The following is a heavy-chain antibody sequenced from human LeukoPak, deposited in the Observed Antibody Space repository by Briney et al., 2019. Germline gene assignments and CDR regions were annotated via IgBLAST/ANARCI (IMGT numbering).Heavy chain of an antibody. J-gene: IGHJ3*02. CDR3: ARSAYYDSSGYYWVSSSAFDI. CDR2: IYYSGST. CDR1: GGSISSLY. Sequence: SETLSLTCTVSGGSISSLYRSWIRQPPGKGLEWIGYIYYSGSTNYNPSLKSRVTISVDTSKNQFSLKLSSVTAADTAVYYCARSAYYDSSGYYWVSSSAFDIWGQGKMVTVSS. D-gene: IGHD3-22*01. V-gene: IGHV4-59*11.